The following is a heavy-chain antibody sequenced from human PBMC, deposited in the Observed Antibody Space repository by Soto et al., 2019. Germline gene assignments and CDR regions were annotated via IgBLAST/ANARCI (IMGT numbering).Heavy chain of an antibody. D-gene: IGHD3-10*01. J-gene: IGHJ3*02. CDR2: IYYGGST. Sequence: PSETLFLTCTVSGGSISGSSYYWGCIRQPPGKGLEWIGSIYYGGSTYYNPSLKSRVTISVDTSKDQFSLQLSSVTAADTAVYYDARQNGSGRSPFDMWGQGTTVTVSS. CDR3: ARQNGSGRSPFDM. V-gene: IGHV4-39*01. CDR1: GGSISGSSYY.